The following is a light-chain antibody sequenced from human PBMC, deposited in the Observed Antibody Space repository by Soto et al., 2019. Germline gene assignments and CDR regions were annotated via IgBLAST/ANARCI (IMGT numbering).Light chain of an antibody. V-gene: IGKV3-11*01. CDR1: QSVSKS. CDR3: QQGNNWPIFT. Sequence: EIVLTQSPATLSLSPGERATLSCRASQSVSKSLAWYQQNPGQAPRLLIYTTSNRATGIPARFSGSGSRTDFTLTISSLEPEDFAVYYCQQGNNWPIFTFGPGTKVDIK. J-gene: IGKJ3*01. CDR2: TTS.